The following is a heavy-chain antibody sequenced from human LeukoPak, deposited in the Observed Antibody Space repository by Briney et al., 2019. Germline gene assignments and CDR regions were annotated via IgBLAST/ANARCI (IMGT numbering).Heavy chain of an antibody. CDR1: GYTFTSYY. CDR2: IYPRDGST. J-gene: IGHJ4*02. Sequence: ASVKVSCKASGYTFTSYYMHWVQQAPGQGLEWVGMIYPRDGSTSYAQKFQGRVIVSRDTSTSTVHMELSGLRSEDTAVYYCARDQEGFDYWGQGTLVTVSS. CDR3: ARDQEGFDY. V-gene: IGHV1-46*01.